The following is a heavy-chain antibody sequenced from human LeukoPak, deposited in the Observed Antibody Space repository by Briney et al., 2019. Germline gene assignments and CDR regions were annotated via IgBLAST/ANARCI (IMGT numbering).Heavy chain of an antibody. CDR1: GDTFISYA. CDR3: AGTDRRYFDY. Sequence: SVKVSCKASGDTFISYAISWVRQAPGQGLEWMGGIIPIFGTTNYAQKFQGRVTITTDESTNTAYMELSSLRSEDTAVYYCAGTDRRYFDYWGQGTLVTVSS. J-gene: IGHJ4*02. CDR2: IIPIFGTT. D-gene: IGHD3-22*01. V-gene: IGHV1-69*05.